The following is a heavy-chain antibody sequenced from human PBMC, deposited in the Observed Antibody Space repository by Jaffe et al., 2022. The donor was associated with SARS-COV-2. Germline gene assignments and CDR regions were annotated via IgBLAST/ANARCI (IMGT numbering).Heavy chain of an antibody. V-gene: IGHV1-69*01. J-gene: IGHJ6*02. CDR1: GGTFSSYA. CDR3: ASPHSDSSGYYGDYYYGMDV. Sequence: QVQLVQSGAEVKKPGSSVKVSCKASGGTFSSYAISWVRQAPGQGLEWMGGIIPIFGTANYAQKFQGRVTITADESTSTAYMELSSLRSEDTAVYYCASPHSDSSGYYGDYYYGMDVWGQGTTVTVSS. D-gene: IGHD3-22*01. CDR2: IIPIFGTA.